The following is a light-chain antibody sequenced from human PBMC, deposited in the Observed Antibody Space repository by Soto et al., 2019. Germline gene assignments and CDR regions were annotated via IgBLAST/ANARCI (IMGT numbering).Light chain of an antibody. V-gene: IGKV1-33*01. CDR1: QAISNH. CDR3: QQPDKLPFT. CDR2: DTS. J-gene: IGKJ2*01. Sequence: DIELTQSPSPLPASVGDRVIITCQASQAISNHLTWYQQKPGRAPKLLIYDTSNLETGVPSRFRGSGGGTDFTFTITSLQPEDFATYFCQQPDKLPFTFGQGTTVDIK.